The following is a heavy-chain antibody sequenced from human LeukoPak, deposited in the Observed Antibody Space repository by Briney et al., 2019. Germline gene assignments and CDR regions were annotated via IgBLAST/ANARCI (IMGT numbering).Heavy chain of an antibody. D-gene: IGHD1-26*01. CDR3: ARGPLSANYYVGDH. Sequence: PGGSLRLSCAASGFTFSGHWMHWVRQGPGQGLVWVSRIKSDGSSTSYADSVKGRFTISRDNAKNTLFLQMNSLRAEDTAVYYCARGPLSANYYVGDHWGQGTLVTVSS. V-gene: IGHV3-74*01. J-gene: IGHJ4*02. CDR1: GFTFSGHW. CDR2: IKSDGSST.